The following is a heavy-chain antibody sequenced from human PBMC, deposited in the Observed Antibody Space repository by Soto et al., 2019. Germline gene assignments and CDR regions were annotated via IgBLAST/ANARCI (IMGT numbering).Heavy chain of an antibody. J-gene: IGHJ4*02. CDR1: GFSLSTNGVG. CDR3: AKKGGGDYILGY. Sequence: QITLKESGPTLVKPTQTLTLTCTFSGFSLSTNGVGVGWIRQPPGKALEWLALIYWDDSKHYSPSLKSRLTSTNDTSRNPVVLKMTNMDPVDTATYYCAKKGGGDYILGYWGQGTLVTVS. V-gene: IGHV2-5*02. CDR2: IYWDDSK. D-gene: IGHD4-17*01.